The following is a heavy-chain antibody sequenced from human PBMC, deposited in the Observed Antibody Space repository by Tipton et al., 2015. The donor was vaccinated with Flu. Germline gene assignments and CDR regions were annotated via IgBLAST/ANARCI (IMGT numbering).Heavy chain of an antibody. J-gene: IGHJ4*02. D-gene: IGHD1-14*01. CDR1: GVSISSGGYY. Sequence: TLSLTCTVSGVSISSGGYYWSWIRQHPGKGLEWIGYIHYSGSTYYNPSLRSRVTISVDMSTNQLSLHLRSVTAADTAVYYCARGLGGNNPYWGRGTLVTVSS. CDR2: IHYSGST. CDR3: ARGLGGNNPY. V-gene: IGHV4-31*03.